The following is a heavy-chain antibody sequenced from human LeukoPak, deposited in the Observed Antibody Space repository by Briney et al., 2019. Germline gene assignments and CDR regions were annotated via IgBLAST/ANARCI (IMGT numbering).Heavy chain of an antibody. CDR2: ISSSGSTI. V-gene: IGHV3-48*04. CDR3: ARELANNWFDP. J-gene: IGHJ5*02. Sequence: GGSLRLSCAASGFTFSSYGMSWVRQAPGKGLEWVSYISSSGSTIYYADSVKGRFTISRDNAKNSLYLQMNSLRAEDTAVYYCARELANNWFDPWGQGTLVTVSS. CDR1: GFTFSSYG. D-gene: IGHD6-13*01.